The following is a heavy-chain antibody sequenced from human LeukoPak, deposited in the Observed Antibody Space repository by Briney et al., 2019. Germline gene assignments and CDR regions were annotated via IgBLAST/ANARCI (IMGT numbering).Heavy chain of an antibody. D-gene: IGHD6-13*01. CDR2: IYHSGST. CDR1: GGSISSGGYY. J-gene: IGHJ1*01. Sequence: SETLSLTCTVSGGSISSGGYYWSWIRQPPGKGLEWIGYIYHSGSTYYNPSLKSRVTISVDTSKNQFSLKLSSVTAADTAVYYCARVVRSIAAASQYFQHWGQGTLVTVSS. V-gene: IGHV4-30-2*05. CDR3: ARVVRSIAAASQYFQH.